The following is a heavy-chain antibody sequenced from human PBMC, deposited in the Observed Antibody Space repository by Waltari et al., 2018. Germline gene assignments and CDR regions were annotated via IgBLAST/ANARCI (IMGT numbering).Heavy chain of an antibody. D-gene: IGHD4-17*01. V-gene: IGHV4-39*01. CDR1: GGSISTNYN. CDR2: MQYRGST. Sequence: QLQLQESGPGLVKPSETLSLTCTVSGGSISTNYNWGWIRQPPGKGLGWMGNMQYRGSTFYNPSRKSRVTISLDTSKNQFSLRLSSVGAADTAVYFCGRIAFGDDGGYFQHWGQGTLVTVSS. J-gene: IGHJ1*01. CDR3: GRIAFGDDGGYFQH.